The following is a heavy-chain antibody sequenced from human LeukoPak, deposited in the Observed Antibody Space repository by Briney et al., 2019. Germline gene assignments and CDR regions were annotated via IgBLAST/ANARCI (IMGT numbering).Heavy chain of an antibody. CDR2: ISGSGGST. V-gene: IGHV3-23*01. D-gene: IGHD5-24*01. J-gene: IGHJ4*02. Sequence: PGGSLRLSCAASGFTFSSYAMSWVRQAPGKGLEWVSAISGSGGSTYYADSVKGRFTISRDNSKNTLYLQMNSRRAEDTAVYYCAKDWIDSYTAMVSVEMATNDYWGQGTLVTVSS. CDR3: AKDWIDSYTAMVSVEMATNDY. CDR1: GFTFSSYA.